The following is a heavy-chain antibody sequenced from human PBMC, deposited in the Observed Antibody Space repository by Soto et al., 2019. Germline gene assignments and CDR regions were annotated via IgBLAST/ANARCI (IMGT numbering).Heavy chain of an antibody. V-gene: IGHV3-23*01. CDR3: AKDQHSHTTGYSSGWATWVDP. J-gene: IGHJ5*02. CDR1: GFTFSSYA. CDR2: ISGSGGST. Sequence: EVQLLESGGGLVQPGGSLRLSCAASGFTFSSYAMSWVRQAPGKGLEWVSAISGSGGSTYYADSVKGRFTISRDNSKNTLYLQMNSLRAEDTAVYYCAKDQHSHTTGYSSGWATWVDPWGQGTLVTVSS. D-gene: IGHD6-19*01.